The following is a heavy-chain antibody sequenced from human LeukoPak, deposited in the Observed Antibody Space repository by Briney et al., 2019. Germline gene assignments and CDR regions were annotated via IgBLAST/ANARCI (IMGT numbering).Heavy chain of an antibody. Sequence: SETLSLTCTVSGGSISSSSYYWGWIRQPPGKGLEWIGSIYYSGSTYYNPSLKSRVTISVDTSKNQFSLKLSSVTAADTAVYYCARDSGRGITMITRAFDIWGQGTMVTVSS. CDR3: ARDSGRGITMITRAFDI. D-gene: IGHD3-22*01. CDR1: GGSISSSSYY. CDR2: IYYSGST. V-gene: IGHV4-39*07. J-gene: IGHJ3*02.